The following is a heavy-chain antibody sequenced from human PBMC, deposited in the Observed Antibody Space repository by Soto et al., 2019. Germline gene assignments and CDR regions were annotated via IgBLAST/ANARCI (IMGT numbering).Heavy chain of an antibody. CDR3: ARESGCSDDHCLVYAFDM. Sequence: QVQLAQSGAEVKKPGSSVKVSCKTSGDTFSSHTINWVRQAPGQGLEWMGRIIPILDLPNFAQKFQDRVTTTADKSISTFYMELSRLTSEDTAVYYCARESGCSDDHCLVYAFDMWGQGTMVTVSS. J-gene: IGHJ3*02. D-gene: IGHD2-15*01. V-gene: IGHV1-69*08. CDR1: GDTFSSHT. CDR2: IIPILDLP.